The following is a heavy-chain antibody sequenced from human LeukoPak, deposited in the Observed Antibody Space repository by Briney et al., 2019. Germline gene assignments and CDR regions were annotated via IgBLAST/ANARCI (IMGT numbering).Heavy chain of an antibody. J-gene: IGHJ6*03. V-gene: IGHV3-21*01. CDR1: GFTFSSYS. CDR3: ARVEVVVVPAAAGSMYYYYMDV. CDR2: ISSSSSYI. D-gene: IGHD2-2*01. Sequence: GGFLRLSCAASGFTFSSYSMNWVRQAPGKGLEWVSSISSSSSYIYYADSVKGRFTISRDNAKNSLYLQMNSLRAEDTAVYYCARVEVVVVPAAAGSMYYYYMDVWGKGTTVTVSS.